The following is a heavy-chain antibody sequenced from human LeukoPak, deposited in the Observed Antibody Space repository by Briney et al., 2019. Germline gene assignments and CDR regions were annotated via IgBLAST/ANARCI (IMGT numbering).Heavy chain of an antibody. CDR2: VYYTGNT. V-gene: IGHV4-39*01. CDR1: GVSISSSNSY. D-gene: IGHD3/OR15-3a*01. Sequence: SETLSLTCTVSGVSISSSNSYWGWIRQPPGKGLEWIGSVYYTGNTYYNASLKSRVTIVIDTSKNQISLRLTSVTATDTAMYYCARQTGSGLFTLPGGQGTLVTVSS. CDR3: ARQTGSGLFTLP. J-gene: IGHJ4*02.